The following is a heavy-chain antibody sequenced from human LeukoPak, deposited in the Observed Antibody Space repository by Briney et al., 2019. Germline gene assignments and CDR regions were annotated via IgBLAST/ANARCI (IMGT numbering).Heavy chain of an antibody. J-gene: IGHJ4*02. CDR3: ARDSGSSRGFDY. CDR2: IYYSGST. CDR1: GGSISSYY. D-gene: IGHD6-13*01. Sequence: SETLSLTCTVSGGSISSYYWGWIRQPPGKGLEWIGYIYYSGSTNYNPSLKSRVTISVDTSKNQFSLKLSSVTAADTAVYYCARDSGSSRGFDYWGQGTLVTVSS. V-gene: IGHV4-59*01.